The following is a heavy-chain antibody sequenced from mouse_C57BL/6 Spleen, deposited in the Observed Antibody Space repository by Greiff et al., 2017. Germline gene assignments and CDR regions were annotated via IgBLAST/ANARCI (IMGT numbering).Heavy chain of an antibody. CDR3: ASWLYYFDY. D-gene: IGHD2-2*01. Sequence: QVQLQQSGPELVKPGASVKISCKASGYSFTSYYIHWVKQRPGQGLEWIGWIYPGSGNTKYNEKCKGKATLTADTSSSTAYMQLSSLTSEDSAVYYCASWLYYFDYWGQGTTLTVSS. V-gene: IGHV1-66*01. J-gene: IGHJ2*01. CDR1: GYSFTSYY. CDR2: IYPGSGNT.